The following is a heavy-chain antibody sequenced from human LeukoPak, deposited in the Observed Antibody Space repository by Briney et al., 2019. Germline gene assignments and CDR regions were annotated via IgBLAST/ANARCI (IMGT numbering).Heavy chain of an antibody. D-gene: IGHD3-22*01. CDR1: GFTFSSYG. J-gene: IGHJ4*02. CDR2: ISYDGSNK. CDR3: ARDTYYYDSSGYVLDY. Sequence: GGSPRLSCAASGFTFSSYGMHWVRQAPGKGLEWVAVISYDGSNKYYADSVKGRFTISRDNSKNTLYLQMNSLRAEDTAVYYCARDTYYYDSSGYVLDYWGQGTLVTVSS. V-gene: IGHV3-30*03.